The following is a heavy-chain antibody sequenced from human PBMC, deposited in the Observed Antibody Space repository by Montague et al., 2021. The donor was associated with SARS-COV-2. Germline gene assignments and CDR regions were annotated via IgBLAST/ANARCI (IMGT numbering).Heavy chain of an antibody. D-gene: IGHD7-27*01. J-gene: IGHJ5*02. V-gene: IGHV4-59*01. CDR3: ARGRDQLGWFDP. CDR2: MSYSGTT. CDR1: GGSISSYY. Sequence: ETLSLTCTVSGGSISSYYWSWIRQPPGKGLEWIGYMSYSGTTNYNPSLRSRLTMSIDTSKDQLSLKLSSLTAADAAVYYCARGRDQLGWFDPWGQGTLVTVSS.